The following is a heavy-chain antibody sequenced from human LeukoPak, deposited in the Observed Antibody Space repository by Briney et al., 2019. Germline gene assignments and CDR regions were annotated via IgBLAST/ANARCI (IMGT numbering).Heavy chain of an antibody. CDR3: AKEGVVVVLTASFDY. D-gene: IGHD3-22*01. CDR1: GFTFGNYA. CDR2: ISGSGGST. Sequence: PGGSLRLSCAASGFTFGNYAMSWVRQAPGKGLEWVSAISGSGGSTYYADSVKGRFTISRDNSKNTLYLQMNSLRAEDTAVYYCAKEGVVVVLTASFDYWGQGTLVTVSS. V-gene: IGHV3-23*01. J-gene: IGHJ4*02.